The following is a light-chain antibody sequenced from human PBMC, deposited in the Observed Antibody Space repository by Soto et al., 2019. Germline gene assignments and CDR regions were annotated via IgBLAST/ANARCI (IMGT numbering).Light chain of an antibody. J-gene: IGKJ1*01. CDR3: QQYHNWWT. Sequence: EIAMAQSPATLSVSPGERVTLSCRASQNIGSNLAWYQQKFGQAPRLLIYGASTRVTGIPARFSGSGSGTDFTLTINSLQSEDFAVYHCQQYHNWWTFGQGTTVDIK. V-gene: IGKV3-15*01. CDR1: QNIGSN. CDR2: GAS.